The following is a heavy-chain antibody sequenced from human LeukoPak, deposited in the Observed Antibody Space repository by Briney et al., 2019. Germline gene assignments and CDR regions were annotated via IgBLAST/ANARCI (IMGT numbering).Heavy chain of an antibody. CDR1: GFTFSSYA. CDR3: AKSSYDYVWGSYYFDY. V-gene: IGHV3-23*01. J-gene: IGHJ4*02. D-gene: IGHD3-16*01. CDR2: ISGSGGST. Sequence: GGSLRLSCAASGFTFSSYAMSWVRQAPGKGLEWVSAISGSGGSTYYADSVKGRFTISRDNSKNTLYLQMNSLRAEDTAVYYCAKSSYDYVWGSYYFDYWGQGTLVTVSS.